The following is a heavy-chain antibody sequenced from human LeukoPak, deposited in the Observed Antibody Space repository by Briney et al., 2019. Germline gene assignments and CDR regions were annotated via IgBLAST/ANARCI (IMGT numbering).Heavy chain of an antibody. CDR3: ARELEYSSGWYDY. CDR1: GFTFSSYS. Sequence: GGSLRLSCAASGFTFSSYSMNWVRQAPGKGLEWVSSISSSSSYIYYADSVKGRFTISRDNAKNSLYLQMNSLRAEDPAVYYCARELEYSSGWYDYWGQGTLVTVSS. J-gene: IGHJ4*02. D-gene: IGHD6-19*01. CDR2: ISSSSSYI. V-gene: IGHV3-21*01.